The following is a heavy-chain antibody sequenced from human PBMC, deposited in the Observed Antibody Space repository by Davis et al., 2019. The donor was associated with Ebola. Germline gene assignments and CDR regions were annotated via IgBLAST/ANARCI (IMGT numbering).Heavy chain of an antibody. CDR1: GYTFTGYY. Sequence: ASVKVSCKASGYTFTGYYMHWVRQPPGQGLEWLGWMNPNSGNTGYAQKFQGRVTMTRNTSISTAYMELSSLRSEDTAVYYCARGRRYYDFWSGIYYYYGMDVWGKGTTVTVSS. V-gene: IGHV1-8*02. CDR3: ARGRRYYDFWSGIYYYYGMDV. J-gene: IGHJ6*04. D-gene: IGHD3-3*01. CDR2: MNPNSGNT.